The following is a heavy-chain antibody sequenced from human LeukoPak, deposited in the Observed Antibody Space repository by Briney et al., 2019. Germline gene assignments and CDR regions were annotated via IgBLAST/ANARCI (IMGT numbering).Heavy chain of an antibody. J-gene: IGHJ4*02. D-gene: IGHD6-19*01. CDR1: GFTFSSYT. Sequence: PGGSLRLSCAASGFTFSSYTMTWVRQAPGKGLEWVSAISGSGGSTYYAGSVKGRFTISRDNSKNTLFLQVNSLRAEDTAVYYCARGTDDSSGWYWLYWGQGTLVTVSS. V-gene: IGHV3-23*01. CDR2: ISGSGGST. CDR3: ARGTDDSSGWYWLY.